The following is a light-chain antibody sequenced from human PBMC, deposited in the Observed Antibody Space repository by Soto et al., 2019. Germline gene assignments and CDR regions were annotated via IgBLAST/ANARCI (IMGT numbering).Light chain of an antibody. V-gene: IGKV3-11*01. CDR1: QSVSSY. CDR2: DAS. CDR3: QQRSNWPIT. Sequence: EIVLTQSPATLSLSPGERATLSCRASQSVSSYLAWYQQKPGQAPRLLIYDASNRATGIPARFSGSGSGTDFTLTISSLEPKDFAVSYCQQRSNWPITFGQGTRLEIK. J-gene: IGKJ5*01.